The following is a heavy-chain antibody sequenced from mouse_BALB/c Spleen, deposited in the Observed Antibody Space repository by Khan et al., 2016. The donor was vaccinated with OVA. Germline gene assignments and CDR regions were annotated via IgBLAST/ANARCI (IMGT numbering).Heavy chain of an antibody. V-gene: IGHV5-6*01. J-gene: IGHJ3*01. D-gene: IGHD1-1*01. CDR1: GFTFSTYG. CDR3: ARRAYYYDSEGFAY. Sequence: EVELVESGGDLVKPEGSLKLSCAASGFTFSTYGMSWVRQTPDKRLEWVATISSGGSYTYYPDSVQGRFTISRDNAKNTLYLQMSSLKSEDTAMFYCARRAYYYDSEGFAYWGQGTLVTVS. CDR2: ISSGGSYT.